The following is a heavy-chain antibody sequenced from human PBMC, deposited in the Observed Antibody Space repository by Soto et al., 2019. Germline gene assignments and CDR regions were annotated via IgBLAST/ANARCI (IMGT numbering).Heavy chain of an antibody. CDR1: GATFSSYA. CDR2: ISGSGGST. J-gene: IGHJ4*02. D-gene: IGHD2-15*01. Sequence: GGSLRLSCAASGATFSSYAMGGVRQAPGKGLEWVSAISGSGGSTYYADSVKGRFTISRDNSKNTLYLQMNSLRAEDTAVYYCAKSVAGWPLYFDYWGQGTLVTVSS. CDR3: AKSVAGWPLYFDY. V-gene: IGHV3-23*01.